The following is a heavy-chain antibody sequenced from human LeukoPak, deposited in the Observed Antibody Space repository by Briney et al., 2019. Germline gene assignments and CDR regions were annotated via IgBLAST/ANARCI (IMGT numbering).Heavy chain of an antibody. CDR3: ARHPGYSYAYVDY. CDR1: GGSISSSSYY. D-gene: IGHD5-18*01. J-gene: IGHJ4*02. CDR2: IYYSGST. V-gene: IGHV4-39*07. Sequence: PSETLSLTCTVSGGSISSSSYYWGWIRQPPGKGLEWIGSIYYSGSTYYNPSLKSRVTISVGTSKNQFSLKLSSVTAADTAVYYCARHPGYSYAYVDYWGQGTLVTVSS.